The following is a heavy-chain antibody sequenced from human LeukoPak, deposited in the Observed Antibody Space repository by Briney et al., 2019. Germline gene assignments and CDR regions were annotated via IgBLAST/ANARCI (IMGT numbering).Heavy chain of an antibody. CDR2: IYSDGSSL. J-gene: IGHJ4*02. CDR1: GFTFSNYW. CDR3: VRSVGGMDY. Sequence: GGSLRLSCAASGFTFSNYWMHWVRQAPGKGLVWVSRIYSDGSSLSYADSVKGRVTISRDNARNMLYLQMNSLRAEDTAIYYCVRSVGGMDYWGQGTLVTVSS. D-gene: IGHD1-26*01. V-gene: IGHV3-74*01.